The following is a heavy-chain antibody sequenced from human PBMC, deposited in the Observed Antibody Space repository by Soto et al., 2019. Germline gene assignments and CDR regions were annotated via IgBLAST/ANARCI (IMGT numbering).Heavy chain of an antibody. J-gene: IGHJ6*02. CDR3: ARVVATVAGPYGMDV. CDR2: ISAYNGNT. Sequence: QVQLVQSGAEVKKPGASVKVSCRASGYTFTSYVISWVRQAPAQALEWMGWISAYNGNTNFAQKLQGRVTMTTDTYTSTAHMELRSLRSDDTAVYYCARVVATVAGPYGMDVWGQGTTVTVSS. D-gene: IGHD6-19*01. V-gene: IGHV1-18*01. CDR1: GYTFTSYV.